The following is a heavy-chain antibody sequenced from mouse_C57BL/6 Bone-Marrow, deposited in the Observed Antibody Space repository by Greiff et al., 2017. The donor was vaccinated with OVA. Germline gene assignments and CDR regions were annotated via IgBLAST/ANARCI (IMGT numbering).Heavy chain of an antibody. CDR2: INPNNGGT. Sequence: VQLQQSGPELVKPGASVKISCKASGYTFTDYYMNWVKQSHGKSLEWIGDINPNNGGTSYNQKFKGKATLTVDKSSSTAYMELRSLTSEDSAVYYCARGPIYYGNFDYWGQGTTLTVSS. CDR3: ARGPIYYGNFDY. V-gene: IGHV1-26*01. J-gene: IGHJ2*01. D-gene: IGHD2-1*01. CDR1: GYTFTDYY.